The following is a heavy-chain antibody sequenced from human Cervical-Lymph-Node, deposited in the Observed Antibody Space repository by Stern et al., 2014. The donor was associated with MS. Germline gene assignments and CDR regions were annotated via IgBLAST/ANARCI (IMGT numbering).Heavy chain of an antibody. D-gene: IGHD5-24*01. CDR2: IHYSGTT. J-gene: IGHJ4*02. CDR1: GGSISSGEYY. Sequence: QVQLVESGPGLVKPSQTLSLTCAVSGGSISSGEYYWCWIRQSPGKGLEWIGYIHYSGTTYYNPSLKSRVTISVDTSKNQFSLKLSSVTAADTAVYYCSRDADAYSLVFGYWGRGTLVTVSS. CDR3: SRDADAYSLVFGY. V-gene: IGHV4-30-4*01.